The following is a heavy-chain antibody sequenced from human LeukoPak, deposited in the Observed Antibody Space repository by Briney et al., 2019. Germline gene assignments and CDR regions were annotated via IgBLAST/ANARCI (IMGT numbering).Heavy chain of an antibody. J-gene: IGHJ4*02. D-gene: IGHD3-16*01. CDR2: VNPDGSST. CDR3: GRGGSYGDY. CDR1: GFTFSRYW. Sequence: GGSLRLSCAASGFTFSRYWMHWVRQVPGEGLVWVSRVNPDGSSTTYADSVKGRFTSSRDNAKNALYLQMNRLRVEDTAVFYCGRGGSYGDYWGQGILVTVSS. V-gene: IGHV3-74*01.